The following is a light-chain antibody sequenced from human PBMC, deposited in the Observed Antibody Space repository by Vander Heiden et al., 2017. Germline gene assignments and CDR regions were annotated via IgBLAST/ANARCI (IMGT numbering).Light chain of an antibody. Sequence: DIPISQSPSSLSAALRDRVTITCRTSQNIETYLNWNQQQPEKAPKLLMYGASSLQSGVPSRFSGSGSGTDFTLTINSLQPEDFATYYFQQSYSTPYTFGQGTKLEIK. CDR2: GAS. CDR1: QNIETY. CDR3: QQSYSTPYT. V-gene: IGKV1-39*01. J-gene: IGKJ2*01.